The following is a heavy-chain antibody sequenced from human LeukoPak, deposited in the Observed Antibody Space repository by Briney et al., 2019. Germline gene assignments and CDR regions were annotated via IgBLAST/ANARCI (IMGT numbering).Heavy chain of an antibody. CDR3: ARPHCSSTDCHPPEWFDP. CDR1: GHTFTNYD. Sequence: ASVRVSCKTSGHTFTNYDINWVRQATGQGLEWMGWMNPNSGNTGYAQKFQGRVTMTRNTSISTAYMELSSLRSEDTAVYYCARPHCSSTDCHPPEWFDPWGQGTLITVPS. J-gene: IGHJ5*02. D-gene: IGHD2-2*01. CDR2: MNPNSGNT. V-gene: IGHV1-8*01.